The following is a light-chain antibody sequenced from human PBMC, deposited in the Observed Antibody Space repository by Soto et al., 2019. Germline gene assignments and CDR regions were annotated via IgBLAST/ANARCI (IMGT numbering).Light chain of an antibody. J-gene: IGKJ1*01. CDR3: QQDNNWPLA. CDR1: QSVSSN. Sequence: EIVMTQSPATLSVSPGERATLSCRASQSVSSNLAWYQQKPGQAPRLLIYGASTRATGIPARFSGSGSGTEFTLTISSLQSEDFAVYYCQQDNNWPLAFGQGTKVEI. CDR2: GAS. V-gene: IGKV3-15*01.